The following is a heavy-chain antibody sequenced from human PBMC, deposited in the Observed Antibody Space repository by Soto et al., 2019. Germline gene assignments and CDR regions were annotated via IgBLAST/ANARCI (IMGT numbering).Heavy chain of an antibody. J-gene: IGHJ5*01. V-gene: IGHV4-59*08. Sequence: SETLSLTCIVSGGSLISYYWSWIRQPPGKGLEWLGHISYSGDTNYNPSLKSRITMSVDTSTNRFSLQMTSVTDADTAIYYCSRHGVTTFWYRFDSCGQGTLVTVSS. CDR1: GGSLISYY. CDR2: ISYSGDT. D-gene: IGHD3-9*01. CDR3: SRHGVTTFWYRFDS.